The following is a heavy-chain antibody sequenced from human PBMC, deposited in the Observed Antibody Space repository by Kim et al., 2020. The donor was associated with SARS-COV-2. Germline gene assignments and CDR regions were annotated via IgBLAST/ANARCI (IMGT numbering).Heavy chain of an antibody. V-gene: IGHV7-4-1*02. CDR1: GYTFTSYS. CDR3: ARNYDGKVGVTFDY. D-gene: IGHD5-12*01. J-gene: IGHJ4*02. CDR2: RNTNTGNP. Sequence: ASVKVSCKASGYTFTSYSMNWVRQAPGQGLEWMGWRNTNTGNPTYAQGCTGRFFFSLDTSVSTAYLQISSLKAEDTAVYYCARNYDGKVGVTFDYWGQGTLVTVSS.